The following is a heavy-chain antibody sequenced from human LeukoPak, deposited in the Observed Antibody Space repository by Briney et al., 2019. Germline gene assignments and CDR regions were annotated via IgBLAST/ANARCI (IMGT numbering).Heavy chain of an antibody. Sequence: GGSLRLSCVASGFTFRTYAMTWVRQGPGKGLEWVSAISDSGVNSYYADSVKGRFTISRDNSKNTLYLQMSSLRTEDTAVYYCAKDLRSGSNHHGYWGQGTLVTVSS. CDR3: AKDLRSGSNHHGY. J-gene: IGHJ4*02. CDR2: ISDSGVNS. V-gene: IGHV3-23*01. CDR1: GFTFRTYA. D-gene: IGHD5-24*01.